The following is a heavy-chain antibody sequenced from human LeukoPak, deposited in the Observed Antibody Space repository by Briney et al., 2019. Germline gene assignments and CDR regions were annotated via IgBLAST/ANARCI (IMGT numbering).Heavy chain of an antibody. Sequence: GGSLRLSCTASGFTFDDYAMSWFRQAPGKGLEWVGFIRSKAYGGTTEYAASVKGRFTISRDDSKSIAYLQMNSLKTEDTAVYYCTRGSLPGSYSANNGFAPWGQGTLVTVSS. D-gene: IGHD2-15*01. CDR3: TRGSLPGSYSANNGFAP. CDR2: IRSKAYGGTT. V-gene: IGHV3-49*03. CDR1: GFTFDDYA. J-gene: IGHJ5*02.